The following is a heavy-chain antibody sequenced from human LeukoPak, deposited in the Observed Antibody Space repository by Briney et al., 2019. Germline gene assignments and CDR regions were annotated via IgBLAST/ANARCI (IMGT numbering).Heavy chain of an antibody. D-gene: IGHD4-17*01. Sequence: GGSLRLSCAAPGFTFSSYAMSWVRQAPGKGLEWVSGISGSGGGTYYADSVKGRFTISRDNSKNTLYLQMNSLRAEDTAVYYCAKDEGGDYGDYFDYWGQGNLVTVSS. CDR2: ISGSGGGT. CDR1: GFTFSSYA. J-gene: IGHJ4*02. V-gene: IGHV3-23*01. CDR3: AKDEGGDYGDYFDY.